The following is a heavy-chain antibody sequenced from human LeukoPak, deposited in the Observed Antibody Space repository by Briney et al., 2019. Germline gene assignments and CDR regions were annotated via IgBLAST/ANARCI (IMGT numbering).Heavy chain of an antibody. V-gene: IGHV1-2*02. CDR2: INPHNGDT. CDR1: GYTFIGYY. J-gene: IGHJ4*02. Sequence: VSVKVSCKASGYTFIGYYLHWGRQAPGQGLEWMGWINPHNGDTNYAQKFQGRVTMTRDTSITTAYMDLSRLKSDDTAVYYCATVRDIVVGGGPYYFDYWGQGTLVTVSS. D-gene: IGHD2-15*01. CDR3: ATVRDIVVGGGPYYFDY.